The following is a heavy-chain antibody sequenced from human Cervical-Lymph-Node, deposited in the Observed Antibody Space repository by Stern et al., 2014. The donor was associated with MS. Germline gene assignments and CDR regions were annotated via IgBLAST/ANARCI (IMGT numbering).Heavy chain of an antibody. Sequence: QVQLVESGAEVKKPGSSVKVSCKASGGTFSSYAISWVRQAPGQGLEWMGGIIPIFGTANYAQKFQGRVTITADESTSTAYMELSSLRSEDTAVYYCAREIRGSGSYEYYYGMDVWGQGTTVTVSS. V-gene: IGHV1-69*01. D-gene: IGHD1-26*01. CDR3: AREIRGSGSYEYYYGMDV. CDR2: IIPIFGTA. J-gene: IGHJ6*02. CDR1: GGTFSSYA.